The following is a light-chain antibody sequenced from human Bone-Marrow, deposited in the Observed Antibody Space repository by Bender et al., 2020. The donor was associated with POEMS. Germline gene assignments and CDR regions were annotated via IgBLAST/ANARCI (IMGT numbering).Light chain of an antibody. J-gene: IGLJ3*02. Sequence: QSVLTQPPSASGTPGQRVTISCSGSSSNIGTNPVNWYQQLPGTTPKLLVYGLDQRPSGVPDRFSGSKSGTSASLAISGLQSEDEADYYCAAWEDSLNGWVFGGGTKLTVL. V-gene: IGLV1-44*01. CDR1: SSNIGTNP. CDR2: GLD. CDR3: AAWEDSLNGWV.